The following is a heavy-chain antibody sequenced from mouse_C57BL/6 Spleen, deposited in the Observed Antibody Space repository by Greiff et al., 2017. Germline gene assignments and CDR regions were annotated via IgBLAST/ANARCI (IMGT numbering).Heavy chain of an antibody. J-gene: IGHJ2*01. CDR2: ISYDGSN. CDR1: GYSITSGYY. D-gene: IGHD4-1*01. V-gene: IGHV3-6*01. CDR3: ARERLGHDY. Sequence: EVKLMESGPGLVKPSQSLSLTCSVTGYSITSGYYWNWIRQFPGNKLEWMGYISYDGSNNYNPSLKNRISITRDTSKNQFFLKLNSVTTEDTATYYCARERLGHDYWGQGTTLTVSS.